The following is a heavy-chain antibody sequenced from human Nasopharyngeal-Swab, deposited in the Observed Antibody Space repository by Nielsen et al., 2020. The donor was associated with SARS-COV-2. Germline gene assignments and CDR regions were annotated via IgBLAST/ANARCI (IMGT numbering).Heavy chain of an antibody. Sequence: PGKGLEWIGEINHSGSTNYNPSLESRVTISVDTSKNQFSLKLSSVTAADTAVYYCAADSTQRLVLKRTSFDPWGQGTLVTVSS. CDR3: AADSTQRLVLKRTSFDP. D-gene: IGHD6-19*01. CDR2: INHSGST. V-gene: IGHV4-34*01. J-gene: IGHJ5*02.